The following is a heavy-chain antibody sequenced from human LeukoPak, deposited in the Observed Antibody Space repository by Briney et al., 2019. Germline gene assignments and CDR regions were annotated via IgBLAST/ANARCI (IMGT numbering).Heavy chain of an antibody. CDR3: ARAPLSGTYYTDAFDI. V-gene: IGHV4-38-2*02. Sequence: SETLSLTCTVSGYSISTGYYWDWIRQPPGKGLEWIGEIHHSGSTDYNPSLKSRVTISPDKSKNQFSLTLTSVTAADTAVYFCARAPLSGTYYTDAFDIWGQGTMVTVSS. CDR2: IHHSGST. CDR1: GYSISTGYY. J-gene: IGHJ3*02. D-gene: IGHD1-26*01.